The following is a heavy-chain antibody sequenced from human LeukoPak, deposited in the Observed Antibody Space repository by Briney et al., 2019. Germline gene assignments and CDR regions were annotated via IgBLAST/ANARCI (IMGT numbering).Heavy chain of an antibody. CDR3: TTEGHLYCSGGSCYFSLLSDAFDI. J-gene: IGHJ3*02. Sequence: GGSLRLSCAASGFTFSNACMSWVRQAPGKGLEGCGRIKSKTDGGTTDYAARGKGRFTISRDDSKNTLYLQMNSLKTEDTAVYYCTTEGHLYCSGGSCYFSLLSDAFDIWGQGTMVTVSS. CDR2: IKSKTDGGTT. D-gene: IGHD2-15*01. V-gene: IGHV3-15*01. CDR1: GFTFSNAC.